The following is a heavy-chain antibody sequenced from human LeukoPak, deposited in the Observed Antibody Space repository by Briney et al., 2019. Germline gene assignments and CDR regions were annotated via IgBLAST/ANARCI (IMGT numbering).Heavy chain of an antibody. CDR3: ASGSNYYASGSYYHDY. Sequence: ASVKVSCKASGYTFTGYYIHWVRQAPGQGLEWMGRINPNSGGTNYAQKFQGRVTMTRDTSISTAYMELSRLRSDDTAFYYCASGSNYYASGSYYHDYWGQGTLVTVSS. V-gene: IGHV1-2*06. CDR2: INPNSGGT. CDR1: GYTFTGYY. J-gene: IGHJ4*02. D-gene: IGHD3-10*01.